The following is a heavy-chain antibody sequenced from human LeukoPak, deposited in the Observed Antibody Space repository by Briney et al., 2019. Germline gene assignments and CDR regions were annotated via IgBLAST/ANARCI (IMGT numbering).Heavy chain of an antibody. CDR1: GGSISSSSYY. CDR2: IYYSGST. V-gene: IGHV4-39*07. CDR3: ARSPHSGSYLYYFDY. J-gene: IGHJ4*02. Sequence: SETLSLTCTVSGGSISSSSYYWGWIRQPPGKGLEWIGSIYYSGSTYYNPSLKSRVTISVDTSKNQFSLKLSSVTAADTAVYYCARSPHSGSYLYYFDYWGQGTLVTVSS. D-gene: IGHD1-26*01.